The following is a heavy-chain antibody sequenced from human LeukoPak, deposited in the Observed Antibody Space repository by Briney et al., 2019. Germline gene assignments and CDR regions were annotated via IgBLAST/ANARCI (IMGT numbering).Heavy chain of an antibody. CDR1: GYTFTSYG. CDR2: ISIYDGKT. Sequence: ASVKVSCKASGYTFTSYGISWVRQAPGQGLEWMGWISIYDGKTLYAQKFKGRVTMTTDTSTSTAYMELRSLRSDDTAVYYCARGVRENRSWYTVHFDYWGQGTLVTVSS. J-gene: IGHJ4*02. V-gene: IGHV1-18*01. D-gene: IGHD2-2*02. CDR3: ARGVRENRSWYTVHFDY.